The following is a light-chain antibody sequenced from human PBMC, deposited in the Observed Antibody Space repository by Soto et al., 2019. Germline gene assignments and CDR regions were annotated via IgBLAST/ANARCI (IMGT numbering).Light chain of an antibody. V-gene: IGKV1-17*01. Sequence: DIQMTQSPSSLSASVGDRVTITCRASQDIQNALGWYQQKPGKAPKRLIYAASSLQSGVPSRFSGSRSGAEFTLTVSSXQPEDFATYYCLQHDSNVWTFGQGTKVDIK. CDR2: AAS. CDR3: LQHDSNVWT. CDR1: QDIQNA. J-gene: IGKJ1*01.